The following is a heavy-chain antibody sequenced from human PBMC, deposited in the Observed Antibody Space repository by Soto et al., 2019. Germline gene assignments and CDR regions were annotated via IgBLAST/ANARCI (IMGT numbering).Heavy chain of an antibody. Sequence: ASVKVSCKASGYTFTSYYMHWVRQAPGQGLEWMGIINPSGGSTSYAQKFQGRVTMTRDTSTSTVYMELSSLRSEDTAVYYCATLRTGTPHYYGMEVWGQGTTVIVSS. J-gene: IGHJ6*01. CDR3: ATLRTGTPHYYGMEV. CDR2: INPSGGST. CDR1: GYTFTSYY. D-gene: IGHD1-7*01. V-gene: IGHV1-46*01.